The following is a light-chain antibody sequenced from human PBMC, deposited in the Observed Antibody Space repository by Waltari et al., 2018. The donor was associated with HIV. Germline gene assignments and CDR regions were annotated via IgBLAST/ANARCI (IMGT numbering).Light chain of an antibody. Sequence: SYVLTQPPSVSMAPGAAATISWGGWNIGSQSVYWYKQQAGQDPALGMRYNADRPSGVPERFAGSNSGHTATLTSTRVEAGDEAGYYWQVGDSRNDHVLFGGGTELTVL. CDR1: NIGSQS. J-gene: IGLJ3*02. CDR3: QVGDSRNDHVL. V-gene: IGLV3-21*04. CDR2: YNA.